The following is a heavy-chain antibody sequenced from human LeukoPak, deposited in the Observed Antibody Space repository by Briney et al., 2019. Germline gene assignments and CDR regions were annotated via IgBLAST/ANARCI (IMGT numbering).Heavy chain of an antibody. CDR2: ISAYNGNT. D-gene: IGHD1-26*01. J-gene: IGHJ3*02. CDR1: GYTFTSYG. V-gene: IGHV1-18*01. CDR3: ASSRDESWEDAFDI. Sequence: ASVKVSCKASGYTFTSYGISWVRQAPGQGLEWMGWISAYNGNTNYAQKLQGRVTMTTDTSTSTAYMELRSLRSDDTAVYYCASSRDESWEDAFDIWGQGTMVTVSS.